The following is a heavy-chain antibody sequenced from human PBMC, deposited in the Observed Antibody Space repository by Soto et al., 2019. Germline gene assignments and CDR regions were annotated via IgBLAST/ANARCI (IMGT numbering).Heavy chain of an antibody. CDR3: ATSFGSGSRAFDY. D-gene: IGHD3-10*01. Sequence: QVQLVQSGAEVKKPGSSVKVSCKASGDTFNFYTINWVRQAPGLGLEWMGRFNPILSFSNSALKFQGRVTLNADKSTSTAYMVLSSLRSEDTAIYYCATSFGSGSRAFDYWGQGALVTVSS. CDR2: FNPILSFS. CDR1: GDTFNFYT. V-gene: IGHV1-69*02. J-gene: IGHJ4*02.